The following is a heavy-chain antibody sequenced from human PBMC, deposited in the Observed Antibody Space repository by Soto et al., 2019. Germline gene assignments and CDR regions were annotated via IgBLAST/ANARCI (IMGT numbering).Heavy chain of an antibody. CDR1: GFTFSSYA. Sequence: GSLRLSCAASGFTFSSYAMSWVRQAPGKGLEWVSAISGSGGSTYYADSVKGRFTISRDNSKNTLYLQMNSLRAEDTAVYYCAKGIVASLPFPDIFDYWGQGTLVTVSS. CDR2: ISGSGGST. V-gene: IGHV3-23*01. D-gene: IGHD5-12*01. J-gene: IGHJ4*02. CDR3: AKGIVASLPFPDIFDY.